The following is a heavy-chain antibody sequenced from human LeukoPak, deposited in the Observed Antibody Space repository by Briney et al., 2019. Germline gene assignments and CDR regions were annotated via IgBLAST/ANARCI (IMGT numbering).Heavy chain of an antibody. D-gene: IGHD3-16*01. CDR1: GFTFSSYW. Sequence: GGSLRLSCAASGFTFSSYWMHWVRQAPGKGLVWVSRINSDGGSTSYAESVKGRFTISRDNAKNTLYLEMNSLRAEDTAVYYCARVDYDYIWGSYSYYYYYMDVWGKGTTVTVSS. V-gene: IGHV3-74*01. J-gene: IGHJ6*03. CDR3: ARVDYDYIWGSYSYYYYYMDV. CDR2: INSDGGST.